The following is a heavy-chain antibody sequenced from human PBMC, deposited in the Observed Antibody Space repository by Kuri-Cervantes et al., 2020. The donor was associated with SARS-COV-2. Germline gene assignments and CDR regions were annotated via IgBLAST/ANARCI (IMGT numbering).Heavy chain of an antibody. V-gene: IGHV3-7*01. CDR3: ASSGNWNDDFDY. J-gene: IGHJ4*02. CDR2: IKQDGSEK. CDR1: AFTFSSHW. D-gene: IGHD1-1*01. Sequence: GGSLRLSCVASAFTFSSHWVSWVRQAPGKGLEWVANIKQDGSEKYYVDSVKGRFTISRDNAKNSLYLQMNSLRAEDTAIYYCASSGNWNDDFDYWGQGTLVTVSS.